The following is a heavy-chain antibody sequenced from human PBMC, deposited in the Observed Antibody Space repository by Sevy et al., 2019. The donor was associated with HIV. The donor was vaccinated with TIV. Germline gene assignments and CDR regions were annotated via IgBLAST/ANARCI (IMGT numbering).Heavy chain of an antibody. CDR3: ARVSSSWYDYYYYGMDV. J-gene: IGHJ6*02. Sequence: GGSLRLSCAASGFTFSDYYMSWIRQAPGKGLEWVSYISSSSYTNYADSVKGRFTISRDNAKNSLYLQMNSLRAEDTAVYYCARVSSSWYDYYYYGMDVWGQGTTVTVSS. CDR1: GFTFSDYY. CDR2: ISSSSYT. D-gene: IGHD6-13*01. V-gene: IGHV3-11*06.